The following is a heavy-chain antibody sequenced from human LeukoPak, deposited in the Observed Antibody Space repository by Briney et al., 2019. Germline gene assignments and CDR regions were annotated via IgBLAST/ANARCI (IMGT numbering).Heavy chain of an antibody. V-gene: IGHV3-74*01. J-gene: IGHJ4*02. Sequence: GGSLRLSCAASGFTFSSYWMHWVRQAPGKGLVWVSRINSDGSSTTYADSVKGRFTISRDNAKNTLYLQVNSLRAEDTAVYYCARDDYGEYYDYWGQGTLVTVSS. CDR1: GFTFSSYW. D-gene: IGHD4-17*01. CDR3: ARDDYGEYYDY. CDR2: INSDGSST.